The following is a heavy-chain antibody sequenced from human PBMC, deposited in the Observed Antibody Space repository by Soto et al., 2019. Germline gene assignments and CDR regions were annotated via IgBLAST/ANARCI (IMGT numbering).Heavy chain of an antibody. V-gene: IGHV4-59*01. CDR3: AKFTRYGSGSYRRFDP. Sequence: QVQLQESGPGLVKPSETLSLTCTVSGGSISSYYWSWIRQPPGTGLEWIGYIYYSWSTTYNPSLMSRVTRAVDTSQKQLSLKLNCLTAQDTAVYCCAKFTRYGSGSYRRFDPWGQGSLVTVSS. D-gene: IGHD3-10*01. CDR1: GGSISSYY. CDR2: IYYSWST. J-gene: IGHJ5*02.